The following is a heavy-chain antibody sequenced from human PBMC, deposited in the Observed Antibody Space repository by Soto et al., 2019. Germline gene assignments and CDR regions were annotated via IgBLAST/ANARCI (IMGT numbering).Heavy chain of an antibody. CDR3: ARDYDYLWATDRHTHYY. D-gene: IGHD3-16*02. CDR2: ISTYNGNT. CDR1: GHTFSDYG. J-gene: IGHJ4*02. Sequence: QVQLVQSGAEVKEPGASVTVSCKASGHTFSDYGISWVRQAPGQGLEWMGWISTYNGNTDYAQKLQDRVTMTTDTSTSTVDMELRSLTSDDTAVYYCARDYDYLWATDRHTHYYWGQGTLVTVSS. V-gene: IGHV1-18*01.